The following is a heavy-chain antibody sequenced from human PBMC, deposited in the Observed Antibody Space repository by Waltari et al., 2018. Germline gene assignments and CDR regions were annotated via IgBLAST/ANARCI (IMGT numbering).Heavy chain of an antibody. Sequence: QVQLVQSGAEVNKPGSSVKVSCKASGGNFSSYAISWVRQAPGQGLEWMGGIIPILGAANYAKKFQGRVTITAYESTSTAYMELSSLRSEDTAVYYCARGEDDFWSGHRMDVWGKGTTVTISS. D-gene: IGHD3-3*01. CDR1: GGNFSSYA. CDR2: IIPILGAA. CDR3: ARGEDDFWSGHRMDV. J-gene: IGHJ6*04. V-gene: IGHV1-69*12.